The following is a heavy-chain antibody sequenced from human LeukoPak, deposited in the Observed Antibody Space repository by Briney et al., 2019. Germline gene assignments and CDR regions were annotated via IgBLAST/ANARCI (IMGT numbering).Heavy chain of an antibody. J-gene: IGHJ5*02. CDR1: GFTFSSYA. CDR2: ISYDGSNK. CDR3: ARDLINAYSGSYSNWFDP. D-gene: IGHD1-26*01. Sequence: PGGSLRLSCAASGFTFSSYAMHWVRQAPGKGLEWVAVISYDGSNKYYADSVKGRFTISRDNSKNTLYLQMNSLRAEDTAVYYCARDLINAYSGSYSNWFDPWGQGTLVTVSS. V-gene: IGHV3-30-3*01.